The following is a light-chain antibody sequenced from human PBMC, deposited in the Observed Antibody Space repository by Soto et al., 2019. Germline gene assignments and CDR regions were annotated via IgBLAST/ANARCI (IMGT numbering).Light chain of an antibody. Sequence: QSVLTQPPSASGTPGQRVSISCSGSASNVGSTYVFWYQQLPGAAPTLLIYRKYQRPSGVSDRFSGSKSGTSASLAISGLRVDDEADYYCASWDNDLNGPIFGGGTKLTVL. CDR1: ASNVGSTY. CDR2: RKY. CDR3: ASWDNDLNGPI. J-gene: IGLJ2*01. V-gene: IGLV1-47*01.